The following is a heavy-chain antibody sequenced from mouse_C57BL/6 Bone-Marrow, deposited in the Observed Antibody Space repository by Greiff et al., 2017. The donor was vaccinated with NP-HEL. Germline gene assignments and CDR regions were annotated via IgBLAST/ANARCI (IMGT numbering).Heavy chain of an antibody. CDR2: IFPGSGST. D-gene: IGHD1-1*01. CDR1: GYTFTDYY. Sequence: QVQLQQSGPELVKPGASVKISCKASGYTFTDYYINWVKQRPGQGLEWIGWIFPGSGSTYYNEKFKGKATLTVDKSSSTAYMLLSSLTSEDSAVYFCARYTTVVVDWYFDVWGTGTTVTVSS. V-gene: IGHV1-75*01. CDR3: ARYTTVVVDWYFDV. J-gene: IGHJ1*03.